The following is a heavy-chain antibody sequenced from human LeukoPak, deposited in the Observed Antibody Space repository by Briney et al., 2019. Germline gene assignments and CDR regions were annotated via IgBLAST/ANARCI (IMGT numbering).Heavy chain of an antibody. CDR2: ISYDGSNK. V-gene: IGHV3-30*18. J-gene: IGHJ3*02. CDR3: AKDRGIVVVIWAFDI. Sequence: PGGSLRLSCEGSGFTFSSYGTHWVRQAPGKGLEWVAVISYDGSNKYYADSVKGRFTISRDNSKNTLYLQMNSLRAEDTAVYYCAKDRGIVVVIWAFDIWSQGTMVTVSS. CDR1: GFTFSSYG. D-gene: IGHD3-22*01.